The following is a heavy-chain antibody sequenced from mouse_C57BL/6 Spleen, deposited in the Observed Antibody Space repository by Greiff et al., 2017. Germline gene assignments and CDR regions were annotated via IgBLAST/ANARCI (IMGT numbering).Heavy chain of an antibody. CDR3: ARIPQRASKGYFDV. CDR2: IYPSDGET. V-gene: IGHV1-61*01. Sequence: QVQLQQPGTELVKPGASVKLSCKASGYTFTSYWMHWVKQRPGQGLEWIGNIYPSDGETNYNQKFKDKATLTVDKSSSTAYMQLSSLTSEDSAVYYCARIPQRASKGYFDVWGTGTTVTVSS. CDR1: GYTFTSYW. J-gene: IGHJ1*03. D-gene: IGHD2-5*01.